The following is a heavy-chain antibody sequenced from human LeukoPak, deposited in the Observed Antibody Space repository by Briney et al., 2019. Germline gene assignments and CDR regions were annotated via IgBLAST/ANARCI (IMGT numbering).Heavy chain of an antibody. CDR2: IRYDGSNK. CDR1: GFTFSSYG. D-gene: IGHD3-10*01. Sequence: PGGSLRLSCAASGFTFSSYGMHWVRQAPGKGLEWVAFIRYDGSNKYYADSVKGRFTISRDNSKNTLYLQMNSLRAEDTAVYYCARSLTMVRGASWFDPWGQGTLVTVSS. V-gene: IGHV3-30*02. J-gene: IGHJ5*02. CDR3: ARSLTMVRGASWFDP.